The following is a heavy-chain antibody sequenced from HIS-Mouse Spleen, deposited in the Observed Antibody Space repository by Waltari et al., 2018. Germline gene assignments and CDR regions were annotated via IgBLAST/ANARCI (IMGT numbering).Heavy chain of an antibody. CDR2: IFSNDEK. Sequence: QVTLKESGPVLVKPTETLTLTCTVSGFSLSNARMGVSWIRQPPGKALEWLAHIFSNDEKSYSTSLKSRLTISKDTSKSQVVLTMTNMDPVDTATYYCARTPLGYCSSTSCYSLYYFDYWGQGTLVTVSS. CDR3: ARTPLGYCSSTSCYSLYYFDY. D-gene: IGHD2-2*01. CDR1: GFSLSNARMG. V-gene: IGHV2-26*01. J-gene: IGHJ4*02.